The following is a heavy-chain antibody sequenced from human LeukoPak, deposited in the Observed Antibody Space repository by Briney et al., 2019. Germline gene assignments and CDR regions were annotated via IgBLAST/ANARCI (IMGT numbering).Heavy chain of an antibody. J-gene: IGHJ4*02. Sequence: ASVKVSCKASGYTFTGYYMHWVRQAPGQGLEWMGRINPNSGGTNYAQKFQGRVTMTRDTSISTAYIELSRLRSDDAAVYYCARSGRYCSGGSCYSSKDYWGQGTLVTVSS. CDR3: ARSGRYCSGGSCYSSKDY. D-gene: IGHD2-15*01. CDR1: GYTFTGYY. CDR2: INPNSGGT. V-gene: IGHV1-2*06.